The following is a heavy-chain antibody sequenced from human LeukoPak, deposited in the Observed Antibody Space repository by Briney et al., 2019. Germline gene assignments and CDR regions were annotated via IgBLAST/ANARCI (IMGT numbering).Heavy chain of an antibody. CDR3: ARNRRSNRGSLSFIDY. J-gene: IGHJ4*02. Sequence: PSETLSLTCSVSGGSITTYYWTWIRQPPGKGLEWIGYIHYSGSTSHNPSLNSRVTMSLDTSKNQFSLKLNSATAADTAVYYCARNRRSNRGSLSFIDYWGQGTLVTVSS. CDR2: IHYSGST. CDR1: GGSITTYY. D-gene: IGHD7-27*01. V-gene: IGHV4-59*08.